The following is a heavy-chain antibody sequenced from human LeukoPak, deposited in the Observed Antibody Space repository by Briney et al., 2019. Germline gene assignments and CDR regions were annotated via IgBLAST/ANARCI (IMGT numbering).Heavy chain of an antibody. CDR1: GFTFSSYA. J-gene: IGHJ4*02. CDR2: IGASGDSI. V-gene: IGHV3-23*01. CDR3: AKIPDVSDY. Sequence: GGSLRLSCAVSGFTFSSYAMIWVRQAPGRGLVWVSSIGASGDSIYYTDSVKGRFTISRDNSKNTLYLQMSSLRVEDTSVYYCAKIPDVSDYWGQGTLVTVSS. D-gene: IGHD5/OR15-5a*01.